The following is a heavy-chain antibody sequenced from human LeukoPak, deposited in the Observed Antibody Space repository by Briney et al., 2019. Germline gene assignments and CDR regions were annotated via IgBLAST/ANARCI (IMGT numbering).Heavy chain of an antibody. CDR2: IYYSGST. CDR3: ARDSDAFDI. V-gene: IGHV4-59*01. Sequence: PSETLSLTCTVSGGSISSYYRSWIRQPPGKGLEWIGYIYYSGSTNYNPSLKSRVTISVDTSKNQFSLKLSSVTAADTAVYYCARDSDAFDIWGQGTMVTASS. J-gene: IGHJ3*02. CDR1: GGSISSYY.